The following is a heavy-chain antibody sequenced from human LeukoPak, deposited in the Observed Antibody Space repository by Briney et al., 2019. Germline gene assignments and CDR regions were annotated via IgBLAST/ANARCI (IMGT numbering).Heavy chain of an antibody. CDR3: ARDVPYYYDSSGYPMHY. D-gene: IGHD3-22*01. V-gene: IGHV1-18*01. CDR1: GYTFTSYG. J-gene: IGHJ4*02. Sequence: ASVKVSCKASGYTFTSYGISWVRQAPGQGLEWMGWISAYNGNTNYAQKLQGRVTMTTDTSTSTAYMELRSLRSDDTAVYYCARDVPYYYDSSGYPMHYWGQGTLVTASS. CDR2: ISAYNGNT.